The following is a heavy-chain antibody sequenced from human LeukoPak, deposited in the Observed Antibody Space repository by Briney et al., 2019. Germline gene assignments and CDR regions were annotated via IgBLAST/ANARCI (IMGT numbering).Heavy chain of an antibody. D-gene: IGHD1-26*01. Sequence: SETLSLTCAVYGGSFSGYYWSWIRQPPGKGLEWIGSIYHTGTTYYNPSLKSRVTISVDTSSNRFSLQLRSVTAADTATYYCASPSKWELSDLGCWGRGTLVTVSS. CDR1: GGSFSGYY. CDR2: IYHTGTT. V-gene: IGHV4-34*01. J-gene: IGHJ4*01. CDR3: ASPSKWELSDLGC.